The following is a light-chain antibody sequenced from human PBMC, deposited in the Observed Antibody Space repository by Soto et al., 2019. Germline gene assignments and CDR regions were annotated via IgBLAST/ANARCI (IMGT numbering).Light chain of an antibody. Sequence: EIVLTQSPATLSLSPGERATLSCRASQSVSSYLAWYQQKPGQAPRLPIYDASNRATGIPARFSGSGSGTDFTLTISSLEPEDCAVYYCQQRSNWLITFGQGTRLEIK. CDR1: QSVSSY. J-gene: IGKJ5*01. V-gene: IGKV3-11*01. CDR3: QQRSNWLIT. CDR2: DAS.